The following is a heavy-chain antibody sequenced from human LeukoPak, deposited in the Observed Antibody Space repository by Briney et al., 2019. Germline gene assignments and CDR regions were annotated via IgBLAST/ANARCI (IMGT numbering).Heavy chain of an antibody. CDR3: AREAPGGAIGY. Sequence: PGGSLRLSCAASGFTFSSYSMNWVRQAPGKGLEWVSYISSSSSTIYYADSVKGRFTISRDNAKNSLYLQMNSLRAEDTAVYYCAREAPGGAIGYWGQGTLVTVSS. CDR1: GFTFSSYS. J-gene: IGHJ4*02. V-gene: IGHV3-48*04. D-gene: IGHD3-16*01. CDR2: ISSSSSTI.